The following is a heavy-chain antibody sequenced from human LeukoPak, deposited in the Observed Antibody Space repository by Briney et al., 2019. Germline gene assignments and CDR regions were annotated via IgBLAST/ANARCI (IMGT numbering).Heavy chain of an antibody. Sequence: SETLSLTCTVSGGSISSSSYYWGWIPQPPGKGLEWIGSIYYSGSTYYNPSLKSRVTISVDTSKNQFSLKLSSVTAADTAVYYCARHYECSSTSCPDNYFDYWGQGTLVTVSS. J-gene: IGHJ4*02. CDR1: GGSISSSSYY. D-gene: IGHD2-2*01. CDR2: IYYSGST. CDR3: ARHYECSSTSCPDNYFDY. V-gene: IGHV4-39*01.